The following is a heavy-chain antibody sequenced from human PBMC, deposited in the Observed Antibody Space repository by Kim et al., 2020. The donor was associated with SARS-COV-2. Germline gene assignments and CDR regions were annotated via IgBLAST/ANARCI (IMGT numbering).Heavy chain of an antibody. J-gene: IGHJ5*02. Sequence: SETLSLTCTVSGGSISSYYWSWIRQPPGKGLEWIGYIYYSGSTNYNPSLKSRVTISVDTSKNQFSLKLSSVTAADTAVYYCSRAALGYCSSTRCHKGFDTWGQGTLVTVSS. CDR1: GGSISSYY. CDR2: IYYSGST. CDR3: SRAALGYCSSTRCHKGFDT. D-gene: IGHD2-2*01. V-gene: IGHV4-59*01.